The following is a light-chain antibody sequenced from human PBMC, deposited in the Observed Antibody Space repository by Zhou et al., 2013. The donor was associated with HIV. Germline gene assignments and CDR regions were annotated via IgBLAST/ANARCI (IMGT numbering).Light chain of an antibody. CDR3: QQYNSYST. V-gene: IGKV1-9*01. J-gene: IGKJ1*01. CDR1: QGIRTH. CDR2: AAS. Sequence: DIQLTQSPSFLSTSVGDRVTITCRASQGIRTHLAWYQQKPGEAPKLLIYAASSLQSGVPSRFSGSGSGTEFTLTISSLQPDDFATYYCQQYNSYSTFGQGTKVEIK.